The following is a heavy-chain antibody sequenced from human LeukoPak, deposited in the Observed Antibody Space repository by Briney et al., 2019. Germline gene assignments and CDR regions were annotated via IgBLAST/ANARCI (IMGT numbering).Heavy chain of an antibody. CDR2: IGGSGGST. J-gene: IGHJ4*02. D-gene: IGHD5-18*01. CDR1: GFTFSSYA. Sequence: GGSLRLSCAASGFTFSSYAMSWVRQAPGKGLEWVSAIGGSGGSTYYADSVKGRFTISRDNSKNTLYLQMNSLKTEDTAVYYCSSGYXXGXLNYWGQGTLVTVSP. CDR3: SSGYXXGXLNY. V-gene: IGHV3-23*01.